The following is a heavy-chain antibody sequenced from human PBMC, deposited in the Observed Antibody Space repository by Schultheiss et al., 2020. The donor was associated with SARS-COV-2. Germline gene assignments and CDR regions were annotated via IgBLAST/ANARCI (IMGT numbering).Heavy chain of an antibody. V-gene: IGHV3-23*01. CDR1: GFTFSNNA. CDR2: ISGIGDKT. J-gene: IGHJ3*01. D-gene: IGHD6-13*01. Sequence: GESLKISCAASGFTFSNNAMTWVRLAPGKRLEWVADISGIGDKTDYADSVKGRFTISRDNSKNTLYLQMNSLRAEDTAIYYCAKVKWNVAGPRDPFDVWGQGTMVTVSS. CDR3: AKVKWNVAGPRDPFDV.